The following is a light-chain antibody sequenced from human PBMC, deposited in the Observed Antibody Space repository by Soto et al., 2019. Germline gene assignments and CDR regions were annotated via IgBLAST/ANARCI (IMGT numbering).Light chain of an antibody. CDR3: QQFADSPLT. CDR1: QSVGSYY. CDR2: GVS. V-gene: IGKV3-20*01. J-gene: IGKJ4*01. Sequence: EIVLTQSPGTLSLSPGERATLSCRASQSVGSYYLAWFQHKPGQAPRLLIYGVSSRATGIPDRFSGSGSGTDFTFTISRLEPEDLAVYYCQQFADSPLTLGGGTKVEIK.